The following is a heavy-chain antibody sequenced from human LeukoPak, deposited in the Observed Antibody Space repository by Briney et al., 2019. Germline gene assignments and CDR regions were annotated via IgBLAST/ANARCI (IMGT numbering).Heavy chain of an antibody. D-gene: IGHD3-16*02. CDR2: ISSSSSYI. V-gene: IGHV3-21*01. CDR3: AREDVIGGFDY. J-gene: IGHJ4*02. CDR1: GFTFSSYR. Sequence: GGSLRLSCAASGFTFSSYRMNWVRQAPGKGPEWVSSISSSSSYIYYADSVKGRFTISRDNAKNSLYLQMNSLRAEDTAVYYCAREDVIGGFDYWGQGTLVTVSS.